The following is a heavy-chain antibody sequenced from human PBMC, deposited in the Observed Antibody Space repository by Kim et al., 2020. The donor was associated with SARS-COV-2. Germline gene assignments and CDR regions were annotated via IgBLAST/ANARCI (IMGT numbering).Heavy chain of an antibody. CDR2: IYHSGST. V-gene: IGHV4-38-2*02. CDR3: ASRLLWFGEFPEDY. D-gene: IGHD3-10*01. J-gene: IGHJ4*02. CDR1: GYSISSGYY. Sequence: SETLSLTCTVSGYSISSGYYWGWIRQPPGKGLEWIGSIYHSGSTYYNPSLKSRVTISVDTSKNQYSLKLSSVTAADTAVYYCASRLLWFGEFPEDYWGQGTLVTVSS.